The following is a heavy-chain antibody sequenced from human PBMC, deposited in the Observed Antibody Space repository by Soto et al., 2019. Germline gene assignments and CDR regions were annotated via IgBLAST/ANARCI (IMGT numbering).Heavy chain of an antibody. CDR1: GGSISSSAYY. Sequence: QLQLQESGPGLVRPSETLSLTCTVSGGSISSSAYYWGWIRQPPGKGLEWIGSVSDSGSTYYNPSLKSRVTLSIDTSKNQLSLRLSSVTAADTAVYYCARPEGGDTGGYYYRDQWGQGTLVTVSS. D-gene: IGHD3-22*01. V-gene: IGHV4-39*01. CDR2: VSDSGST. J-gene: IGHJ4*02. CDR3: ARPEGGDTGGYYYRDQ.